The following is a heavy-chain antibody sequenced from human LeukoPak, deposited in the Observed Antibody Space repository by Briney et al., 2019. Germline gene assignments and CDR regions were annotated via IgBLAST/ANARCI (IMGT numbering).Heavy chain of an antibody. CDR1: GFTFSSYA. D-gene: IGHD3-22*01. V-gene: IGHV3-23*01. CDR2: ISGSGGST. CDR3: AKAAYYYDSSGYVDY. Sequence: PGGSLRLSCAASGFTFSSYAMSWVRQAPGKGPEWVSAISGSGGSTYYADSVKGRFTISRDNSKNTLYLQMNSLRAEDTAVYYCAKAAYYYDSSGYVDYWGQGTLVTVSS. J-gene: IGHJ4*02.